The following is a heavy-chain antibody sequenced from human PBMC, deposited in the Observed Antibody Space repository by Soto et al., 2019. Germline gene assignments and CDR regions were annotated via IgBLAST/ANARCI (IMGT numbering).Heavy chain of an antibody. V-gene: IGHV4-59*01. D-gene: IGHD2-2*01. J-gene: IGHJ4*02. CDR2: IYYSGST. CDR1: GGSISNYY. Sequence: QVQLQESGPRLVKPSETLSLTCIVSGGSISNYYWSWIRQPPGKGLEWIGYIYYSGSTNSNPSLQRRVTISVDTSKNQFSLKLSSVTAADTAVYYCARAVLPATAPFDYWGQGTLVTVSS. CDR3: ARAVLPATAPFDY.